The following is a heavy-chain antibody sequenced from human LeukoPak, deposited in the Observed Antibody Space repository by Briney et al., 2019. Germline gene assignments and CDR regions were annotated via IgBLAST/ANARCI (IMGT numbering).Heavy chain of an antibody. Sequence: ASVKVSCKASGYTFTRYYMHWVRQAPGQGREGMGWINPNRGGTNYAQKSQGRVTITRDTSISTAYMELSRLRSDDTAVYYCARTVRYFDWIANHNWFDHWGQGTLVTVSS. CDR2: INPNRGGT. V-gene: IGHV1-2*02. CDR3: ARTVRYFDWIANHNWFDH. J-gene: IGHJ5*02. D-gene: IGHD3-9*01. CDR1: GYTFTRYY.